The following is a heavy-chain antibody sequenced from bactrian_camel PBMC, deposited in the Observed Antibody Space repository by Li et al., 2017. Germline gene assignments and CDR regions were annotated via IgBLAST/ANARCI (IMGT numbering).Heavy chain of an antibody. Sequence: VQLVESGGGSVQAGGSLRLSCEVSGLTSSDISMGWFRQAPGKEREGIASYESDFTKSYADSVKGRFTISQDHAKNTVYLQMDSLKAEDTAMYYCASGSPYGGGWREEYAYSYWGRGTQVTVS. J-gene: IGHJ4*01. CDR1: GLTSSDIS. V-gene: IGHV3S63*01. CDR3: ASGSPYGGGWREEYAYSY. D-gene: IGHD6*01. CDR2: YESDFTK.